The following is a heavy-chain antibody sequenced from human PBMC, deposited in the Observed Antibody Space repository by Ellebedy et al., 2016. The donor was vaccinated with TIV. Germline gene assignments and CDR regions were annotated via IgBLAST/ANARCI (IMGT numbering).Heavy chain of an antibody. Sequence: SQTLSLTXIVSGVSISNNSYYWTWILQPPGKTLEWIGIIFYDGDAYYNPSLRSRVTMSVDTSKNTFSLKLRSVTAADTAVYYCARDRGDSSDWYELAGLILDYWGQGALVTASS. CDR3: ARDRGDSSDWYELAGLILDY. J-gene: IGHJ4*02. D-gene: IGHD6-19*01. CDR2: IFYDGDA. CDR1: GVSISNNSYY. V-gene: IGHV4-39*07.